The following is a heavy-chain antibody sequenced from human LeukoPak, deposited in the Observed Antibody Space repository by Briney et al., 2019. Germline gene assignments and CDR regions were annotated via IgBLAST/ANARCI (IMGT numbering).Heavy chain of an antibody. CDR2: INPSGGST. D-gene: IGHD1-26*01. Sequence: ASVKASCKASGYTFSSYYMHWVRRAPGQGLEWMGIINPSGGSTSYAQKFQGRVTMTRDMSTSTDYMELSSLRSEDTAVYYCARDNSVGDTAWWFDPWGQGTLVTVSS. J-gene: IGHJ5*02. CDR1: GYTFSSYY. V-gene: IGHV1-46*01. CDR3: ARDNSVGDTAWWFDP.